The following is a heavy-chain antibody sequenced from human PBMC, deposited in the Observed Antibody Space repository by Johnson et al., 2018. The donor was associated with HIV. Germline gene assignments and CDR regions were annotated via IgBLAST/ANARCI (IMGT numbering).Heavy chain of an antibody. CDR2: ISYDGSNK. J-gene: IGHJ3*02. CDR3: AKVGSYYPSTGGNAFDI. D-gene: IGHD3-10*01. Sequence: QVQLVESGGGVVRPGGSLRLSCAASGFTFDDHGMSWVRQVPGKGLAWVAVISYDGSNKYYADSVKGRFTISRDNSKHTLYLQMHSLRAEDTAVYYCAKVGSYYPSTGGNAFDIWGQGTMVTVSS. V-gene: IGHV3-30*18. CDR1: GFTFDDHG.